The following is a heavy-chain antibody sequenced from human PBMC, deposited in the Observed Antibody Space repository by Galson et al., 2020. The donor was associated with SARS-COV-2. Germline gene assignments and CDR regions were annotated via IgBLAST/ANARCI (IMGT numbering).Heavy chain of an antibody. CDR2: ISGSGAGT. CDR3: AKVVSSYCSGGSCSPAIWFGA. Sequence: GESLKISCAASGFAFSNSVMSWVRQAPGKGLEWVSAISGSGAGTYYADPVKGRFTISRDNSKNTVYLQMKSLRAWDPAAYFCAKVVSSYCSGGSCSPAIWFGAWGQGTLVTVSS. D-gene: IGHD2-15*01. J-gene: IGHJ5*02. V-gene: IGHV3-23*01. CDR1: GFAFSNSV.